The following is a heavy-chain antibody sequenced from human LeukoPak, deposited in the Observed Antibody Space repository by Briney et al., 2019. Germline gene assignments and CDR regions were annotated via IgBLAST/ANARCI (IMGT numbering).Heavy chain of an antibody. CDR1: GFTFSTYS. D-gene: IGHD6-19*01. V-gene: IGHV3-48*04. J-gene: IGHJ4*02. Sequence: GGSLRLSCAASGFTFSTYSMNWVHQAPVKGLEWVSYISGSSDTIYYADSVKGRFTISRDNAKNSLYLQMNSLRAEDTAVYYCARMGAVAGPQYYFDYWGQGTLVTVSS. CDR2: ISGSSDTI. CDR3: ARMGAVAGPQYYFDY.